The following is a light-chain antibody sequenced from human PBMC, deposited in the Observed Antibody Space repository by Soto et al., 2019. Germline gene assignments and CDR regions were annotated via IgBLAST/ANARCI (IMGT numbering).Light chain of an antibody. Sequence: EIVLTQSPETLSLSPGERATLSCRASQSVSVFLAWYQHKSGQAPRLLISDAYKRATGIPARFSGSGSGTDFTLTISSLEPEDFAVYYCQQRSSWPIAFGQGTRLGL. CDR3: QQRSSWPIA. CDR2: DAY. J-gene: IGKJ5*01. CDR1: QSVSVF. V-gene: IGKV3-11*01.